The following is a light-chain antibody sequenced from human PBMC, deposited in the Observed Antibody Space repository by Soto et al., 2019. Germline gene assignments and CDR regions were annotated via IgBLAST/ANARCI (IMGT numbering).Light chain of an antibody. J-gene: IGKJ1*01. V-gene: IGKV1-39*01. CDR1: QSISGY. CDR3: QQSYTMPWT. Sequence: IQMTQSPSSLSASVGDRVSIACRASQSISGYLNWYQKKSGQAPKLLMYAASTLQSGVPSRFSGSGSGTDFTLTISSLQPEDSATYFCQQSYTMPWTFGQGTKVDIK. CDR2: AAS.